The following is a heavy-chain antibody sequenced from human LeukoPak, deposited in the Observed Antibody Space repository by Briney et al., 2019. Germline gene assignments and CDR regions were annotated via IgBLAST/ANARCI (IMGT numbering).Heavy chain of an antibody. Sequence: PGGSLRLSCAASGFTFSSYGMHWVRQAPGKGLEWVAVIWYDGSNKYYAGSVKGRFTISRDNSKNTLYLQMNSLRAEDTAVYYCAKDEEVIATILDYWGQGTLVTVSS. V-gene: IGHV3-33*06. CDR1: GFTFSSYG. CDR3: AKDEEVIATILDY. D-gene: IGHD2-21*01. CDR2: IWYDGSNK. J-gene: IGHJ4*02.